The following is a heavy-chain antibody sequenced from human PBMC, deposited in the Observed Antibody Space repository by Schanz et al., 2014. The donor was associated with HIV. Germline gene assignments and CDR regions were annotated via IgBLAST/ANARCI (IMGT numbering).Heavy chain of an antibody. CDR1: GGSFSDYY. CDR2: IYHNGST. J-gene: IGHJ4*02. Sequence: QVHLQQWGAGQLKPSETLSLTCTVYGGSFSDYYWAWIRQTPYKGLEWIGEIYHNGSTNYNPSLKSRVAMSVDSSKRQFSLNLRSLTAADTAIYYCARGGIFTEGPYCSVPRCYPTDYWDQGTLVTVSS. D-gene: IGHD2-15*01. CDR3: ARGGIFTEGPYCSVPRCYPTDY. V-gene: IGHV4-34*01.